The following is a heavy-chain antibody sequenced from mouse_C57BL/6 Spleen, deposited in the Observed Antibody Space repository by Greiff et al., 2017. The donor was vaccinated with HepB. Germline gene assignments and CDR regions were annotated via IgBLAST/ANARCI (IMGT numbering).Heavy chain of an antibody. Sequence: QVQLQQSGAELARPGASVKLSCKASGYTFTSYGISWVKQSTGQGLEWIGEIYPRSGNTYYNEKFKGKATLTADKSSSTAYMELRSLTSEDSAVYFCARFAITTVVARGYAMDYWGQGTSVTVSS. J-gene: IGHJ4*01. CDR3: ARFAITTVVARGYAMDY. V-gene: IGHV1-81*01. D-gene: IGHD1-1*01. CDR2: IYPRSGNT. CDR1: GYTFTSYG.